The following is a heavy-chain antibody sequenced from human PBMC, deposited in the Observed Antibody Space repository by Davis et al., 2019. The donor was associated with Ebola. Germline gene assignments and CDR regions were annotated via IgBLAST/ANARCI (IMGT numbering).Heavy chain of an antibody. CDR3: ASSPRRLAGNRDWYFDL. V-gene: IGHV1-69*13. Sequence: SVKVSCKASGGTFSSYAISWVRQAPGQGLEWMGGIIPIFGTANYAQKFQGRVTITADESTSTAYMELSSLRSEDTAVYYCASSPRRLAGNRDWYFDLWGRGTLVTVSS. D-gene: IGHD6-19*01. CDR2: IIPIFGTA. CDR1: GGTFSSYA. J-gene: IGHJ2*01.